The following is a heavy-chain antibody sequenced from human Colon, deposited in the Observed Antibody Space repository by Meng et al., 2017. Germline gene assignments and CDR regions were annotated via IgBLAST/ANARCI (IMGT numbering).Heavy chain of an antibody. Sequence: SETLSLTCTVSGGSISSGGYYWSWIRQHPGKGLEWSGYIYYSGSTYYNPSLKSLVAISVYTSKNQFSLKLSSVTAADTAVYYCAIVRGGRGYFDYWGPGTLVTVSS. J-gene: IGHJ4*02. CDR2: IYYSGST. D-gene: IGHD3-10*01. V-gene: IGHV4-31*01. CDR1: GGSISSGGYY. CDR3: AIVRGGRGYFDY.